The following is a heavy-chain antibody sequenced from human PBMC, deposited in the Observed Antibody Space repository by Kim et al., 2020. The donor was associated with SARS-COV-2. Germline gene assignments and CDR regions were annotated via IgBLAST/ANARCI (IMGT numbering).Heavy chain of an antibody. Sequence: GGSLRLSCAASGFTFSSYGMHWVRQAPGKGLEWVAVIWYDGSNKYYADSVKGRFTISRDNSKNTLYLQMNSLRAEDTAVYYCASGATRAGQRGGWFDPWGQGTLVTVSS. CDR1: GFTFSSYG. V-gene: IGHV3-33*01. CDR2: IWYDGSNK. D-gene: IGHD1-26*01. CDR3: ASGATRAGQRGGWFDP. J-gene: IGHJ5*02.